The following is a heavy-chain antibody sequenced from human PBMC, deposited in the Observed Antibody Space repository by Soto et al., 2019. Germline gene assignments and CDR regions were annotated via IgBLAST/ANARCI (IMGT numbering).Heavy chain of an antibody. CDR2: IVGSDAKT. Sequence: PGGSLGLSCTTSGFSFASFALTLVRQAPGQGLEWVATIVGSDAKTHYADSVKGRFSISRDTSRNTVYLQMNNLRADDTAIYYCAKWTYLDFWGQGTRVTVSS. V-gene: IGHV3-23*01. D-gene: IGHD5-12*01. CDR3: AKWTYLDF. CDR1: GFSFASFA. J-gene: IGHJ4*02.